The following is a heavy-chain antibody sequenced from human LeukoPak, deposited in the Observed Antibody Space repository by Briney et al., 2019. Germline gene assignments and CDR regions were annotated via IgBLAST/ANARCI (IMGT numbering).Heavy chain of an antibody. V-gene: IGHV3-33*01. Sequence: GRSLRLSCAASGFTFSGYGMHWVRQAPGKGLEWVAVIWYDGSNKYYADSVKGRFTISRDNAKNSLYLQMNSLRAEDTAAYYCARGLCGGDCYSDWGQGTLVTVSS. J-gene: IGHJ4*02. CDR2: IWYDGSNK. CDR3: ARGLCGGDCYSD. CDR1: GFTFSGYG. D-gene: IGHD2-21*02.